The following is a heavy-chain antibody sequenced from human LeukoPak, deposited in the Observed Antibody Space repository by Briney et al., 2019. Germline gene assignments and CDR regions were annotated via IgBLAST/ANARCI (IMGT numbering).Heavy chain of an antibody. D-gene: IGHD2-2*01. V-gene: IGHV1-46*01. Sequence: ASVKVSCKASGYTFTSYYMHWVRQAPGQGLEWMGIINPSGGSTSYAQKFQGRVTMTRDTSTSTVYMELSSLRSEDTAVYYCARDSRSVGSSYYYYMDVWGKGITVTVSS. CDR1: GYTFTSYY. J-gene: IGHJ6*03. CDR2: INPSGGST. CDR3: ARDSRSVGSSYYYYMDV.